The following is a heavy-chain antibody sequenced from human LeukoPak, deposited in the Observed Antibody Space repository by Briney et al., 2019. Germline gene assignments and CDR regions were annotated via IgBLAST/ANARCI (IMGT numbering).Heavy chain of an antibody. CDR2: IYWDDVK. J-gene: IGHJ5*02. D-gene: IGHD3-10*01. CDR1: GFSLSTSGVG. V-gene: IGHV2-5*02. Sequence: SGPTLVNPTQTLTLTCTFSGFSLSTSGVGVGWIRQPPGKALEWLALIYWDDVKRYRPSLKSRLTLPKDSAKNQVVLTMTNMDPVDTATYYCAHTTSMVRGVIYNWFDPWGQETLVTVSS. CDR3: AHTTSMVRGVIYNWFDP.